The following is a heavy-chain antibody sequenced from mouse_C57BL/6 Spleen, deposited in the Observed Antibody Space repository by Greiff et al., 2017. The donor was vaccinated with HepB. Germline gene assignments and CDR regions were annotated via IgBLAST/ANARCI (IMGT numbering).Heavy chain of an antibody. D-gene: IGHD2-4*01. CDR2: IDPSDSYT. J-gene: IGHJ3*01. CDR3: AIIYYDYPWFAY. V-gene: IGHV1-59*01. CDR1: GYTFTSYW. Sequence: QVQLQQPGAELVRPGTSVKLSCKASGYTFTSYWMHWVKQRPGQGLEWIGVIDPSDSYTNYNQKFKGKATLTVDTSSSTAYMQLSSLTSEDSAVYYCAIIYYDYPWFAYWGQGTLVTVSA.